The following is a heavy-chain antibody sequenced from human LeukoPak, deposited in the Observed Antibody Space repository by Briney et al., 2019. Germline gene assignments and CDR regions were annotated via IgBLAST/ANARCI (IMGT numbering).Heavy chain of an antibody. CDR2: ISLMSSYI. V-gene: IGHV3-21*01. J-gene: IGHJ4*02. CDR3: SRDWRNYGGNSGLVY. D-gene: IGHD4-23*01. CDR1: GFPFSDYS. Sequence: GGSLRLSCACSGFPFSDYSMNWVRQAPGKGLEWVSSISLMSSYIYYADSVKGRFTVSRDNAKNSLYLEMNSLRDEDTAVYYCSRDWRNYGGNSGLVYWGPGTLVTVSS.